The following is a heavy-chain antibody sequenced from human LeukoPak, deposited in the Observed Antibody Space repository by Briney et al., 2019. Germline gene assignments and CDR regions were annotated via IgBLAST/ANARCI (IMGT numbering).Heavy chain of an antibody. Sequence: GGSLRLSCAASGFTFSSYAMHWVRQAPGKGLEWVAVISYDGSNKYYADSVKGRFTISRDNSKNTLYLQMNSLRAEDTAVYYCATIAAAGKAGWFDPWGQGTLVTVSS. CDR1: GFTFSSYA. V-gene: IGHV3-30*04. J-gene: IGHJ5*02. CDR2: ISYDGSNK. CDR3: ATIAAAGKAGWFDP. D-gene: IGHD6-13*01.